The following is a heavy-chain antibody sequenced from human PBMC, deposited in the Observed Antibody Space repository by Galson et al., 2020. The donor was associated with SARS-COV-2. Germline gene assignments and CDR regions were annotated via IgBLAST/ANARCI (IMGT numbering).Heavy chain of an antibody. J-gene: IGHJ1*01. D-gene: IGHD3-22*01. Sequence: GGSLRLSCAASGFTFRSFGMHWVRQAPGKGLEWVAVIWYDGSNKYYADSVKGRFTISRDNSKNTLYLQMNSLRAEDTALYYCARARDYDSGGESYRYWGYSTLVSVTS. CDR2: IWYDGSNK. CDR1: GFTFRSFG. V-gene: IGHV3-33*01. CDR3: ARARDYDSGGESYRY.